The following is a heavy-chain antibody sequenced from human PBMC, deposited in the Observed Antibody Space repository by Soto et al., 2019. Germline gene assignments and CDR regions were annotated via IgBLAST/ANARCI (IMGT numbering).Heavy chain of an antibody. J-gene: IGHJ6*02. V-gene: IGHV1-8*01. Sequence: ASVKVSCKASGYTFTSYDINWVRQATGQGLEWMGWMNPNSGNTGYAQKFQGRVTMTRNTSISTAYMELSSLRSEDTAVYYCARDGRYCSGGSCIPGYYYYGMDVWGQGTTVTVS. CDR3: ARDGRYCSGGSCIPGYYYYGMDV. CDR1: GYTFTSYD. D-gene: IGHD2-15*01. CDR2: MNPNSGNT.